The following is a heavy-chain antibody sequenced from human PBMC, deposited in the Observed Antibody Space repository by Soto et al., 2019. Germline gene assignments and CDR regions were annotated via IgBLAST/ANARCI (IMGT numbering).Heavy chain of an antibody. D-gene: IGHD5-18*01. J-gene: IGHJ6*04. Sequence: PGESLKISCKGSGYSFTSYWIGWVRQMPGKGLEWMGIIYPGDSDTRYSPSFQGQVTISADKSISTAYLQWSSLKASDTAMYYCARQDADTAMVTYYYYNMDVWGKGTTVTVSS. CDR2: IYPGDSDT. CDR3: ARQDADTAMVTYYYYNMDV. CDR1: GYSFTSYW. V-gene: IGHV5-51*01.